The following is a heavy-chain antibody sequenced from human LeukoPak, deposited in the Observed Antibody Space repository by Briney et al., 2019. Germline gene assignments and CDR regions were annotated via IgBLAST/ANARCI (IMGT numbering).Heavy chain of an antibody. Sequence: PSETLSLTCTVSGGSISSYYWSWIRQPPGKGLEWIGYMYNSGSTNYNPSLKSRVFISVDTSKNQFSLQLSSVTAADTAVYYCARAANSGWSHFDYWGQGTLVTVSS. CDR1: GGSISSYY. V-gene: IGHV4-59*01. CDR3: ARAANSGWSHFDY. J-gene: IGHJ4*02. D-gene: IGHD6-19*01. CDR2: MYNSGST.